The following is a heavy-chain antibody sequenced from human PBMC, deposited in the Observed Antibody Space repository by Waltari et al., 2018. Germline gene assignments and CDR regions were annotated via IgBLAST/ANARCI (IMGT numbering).Heavy chain of an antibody. D-gene: IGHD2-2*01. CDR3: ARDTKTRNYYYAMDV. CDR2: INHSGST. J-gene: IGHJ6*02. Sequence: QVQLQESGPGLVKPSETLSLTCTVSGGSVSSGSFYWSWIRQPPGKGLEWIGYINHSGSTNYNPSLKSRVTISVDTAKNQFSLKLSSVTAADTAVYYCARDTKTRNYYYAMDVWGQGTTVTVSS. CDR1: GGSVSSGSFY. V-gene: IGHV4-61*01.